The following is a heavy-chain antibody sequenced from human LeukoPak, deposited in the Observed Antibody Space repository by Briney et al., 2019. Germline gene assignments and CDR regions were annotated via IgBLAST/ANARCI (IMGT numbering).Heavy chain of an antibody. CDR3: ARCRDGYNYARYFDY. V-gene: IGHV3-74*01. CDR1: GFTFSTYW. Sequence: PGGSLRLSCAASGFTFSTYWMHWVRQAPGKGLVWVSRINSDGSSTSYADSVKGRFTISRDNAKNTVYLRMNSLRAEDTAVYYCARCRDGYNYARYFDYWGQGTLVTVSS. D-gene: IGHD5-24*01. J-gene: IGHJ4*02. CDR2: INSDGSST.